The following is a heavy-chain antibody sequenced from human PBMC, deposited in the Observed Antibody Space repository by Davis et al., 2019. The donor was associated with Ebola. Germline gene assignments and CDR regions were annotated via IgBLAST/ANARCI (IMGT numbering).Heavy chain of an antibody. D-gene: IGHD1-26*01. CDR2: ISSSGSTI. J-gene: IGHJ3*02. CDR1: GFTFSSYE. Sequence: PGGSLRLSCAASGFTFSSYEMNWVRQAPGKGLEWVSYISSSGSTIYYADSVKGRFTISRDNAKNSLYLQMNSLRAEDTAVYYCAREGWELPKGAMAAFDIWGQGTMVTVSS. CDR3: AREGWELPKGAMAAFDI. V-gene: IGHV3-48*03.